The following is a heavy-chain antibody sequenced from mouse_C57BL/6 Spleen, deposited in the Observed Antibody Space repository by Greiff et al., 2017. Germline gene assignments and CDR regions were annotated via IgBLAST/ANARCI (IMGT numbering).Heavy chain of an antibody. CDR1: GFTFSDYY. CDR3: ARGGTVYAMDY. J-gene: IGHJ4*01. D-gene: IGHD1-1*01. V-gene: IGHV5-16*01. Sequence: EVHLVESEGGLVQPGSSMKLSCTASGFTFSDYYMAWVRQVPEKGLEWVANINYDGSSTYYLDSLKSRFIISRDNAKNILYLQMSSLKSEDTATYYCARGGTVYAMDYWGQGTSVTVSS. CDR2: INYDGSST.